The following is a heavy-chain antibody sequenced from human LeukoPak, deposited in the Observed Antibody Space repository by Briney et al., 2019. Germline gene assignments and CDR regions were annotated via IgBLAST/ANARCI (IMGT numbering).Heavy chain of an antibody. CDR3: ARGGWPNWFDP. Sequence: HSGGSLRLSCAASGFTFSTSEMNWVRQAPGKGVEWVSYISISGSSKIYTDSVKGRFTISRDNAKNSLYLQMNSLRAEDTAVYYCARGGWPNWFDPWGQGTLVTVSS. D-gene: IGHD6-19*01. CDR2: ISISGSSK. CDR1: GFTFSTSE. V-gene: IGHV3-48*03. J-gene: IGHJ5*02.